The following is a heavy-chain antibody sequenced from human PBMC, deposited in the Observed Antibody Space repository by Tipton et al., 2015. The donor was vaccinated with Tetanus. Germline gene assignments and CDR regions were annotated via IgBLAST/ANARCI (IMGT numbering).Heavy chain of an antibody. CDR3: ARANYNFPKKGPFDS. V-gene: IGHV4-61*01. Sequence: GLVKPSETQSLTCTVFGGSVSSGSYYWAWIRQPPGKGLEWLAYISYSGSTNSNYALKSRITISRDTSKNQISLKLTSVTAADTAVYYCARANYNFPKKGPFDSWGQGTLVIVPS. CDR2: ISYSGST. CDR1: GGSVSSGSYY. D-gene: IGHD3-3*01. J-gene: IGHJ4*02.